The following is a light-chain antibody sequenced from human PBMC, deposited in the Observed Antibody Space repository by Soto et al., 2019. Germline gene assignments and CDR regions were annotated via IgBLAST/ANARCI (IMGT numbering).Light chain of an antibody. CDR1: RSVGSR. CDR2: DAT. V-gene: IGKV1-39*01. J-gene: IGKJ2*01. Sequence: DIQVTQSPSSLTASIGERVTITCRASRSVGSRLNWYQQKPGKAPALLIYDATDLQTGVLSRFRGRGSGTDFTLTITSLQPEDVATYYCQHSFGTPPYTFGQGTRL. CDR3: QHSFGTPPYT.